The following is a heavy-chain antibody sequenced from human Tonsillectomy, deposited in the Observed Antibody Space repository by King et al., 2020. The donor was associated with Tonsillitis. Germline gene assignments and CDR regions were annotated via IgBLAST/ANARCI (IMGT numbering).Heavy chain of an antibody. D-gene: IGHD3-10*01. CDR2: IRYDGSNK. Sequence: QLVQSGGGVVQPGGSLRLSCAASGFIFSSYGMHWVRQAPGKGLEWVAFIRYDGSNKYYADSVKGRFTISRDNSKNTLYLQMNSLRAEDTAVYYCAKDRESLYYYYGMDVWGQGTTVTVSS. CDR3: AKDRESLYYYYGMDV. V-gene: IGHV3-30*02. CDR1: GFIFSSYG. J-gene: IGHJ6*02.